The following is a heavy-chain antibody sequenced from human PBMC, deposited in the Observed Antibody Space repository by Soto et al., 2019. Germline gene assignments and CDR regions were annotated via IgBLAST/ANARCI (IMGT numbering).Heavy chain of an antibody. CDR2: ISWNSGSI. V-gene: IGHV3-9*01. J-gene: IGHJ6*02. CDR1: GFTFDDYA. Sequence: GGSLRLSCAASGFTFDDYAMHWVRQAPGKGLEWVSGISWNSGSIGYADSVKGRFTISRDNAKNSLYLQMNSLRAEDTALYYCAKETIRIAARPHRYYGMDVWGQGTTVTVSS. CDR3: AKETIRIAARPHRYYGMDV. D-gene: IGHD6-6*01.